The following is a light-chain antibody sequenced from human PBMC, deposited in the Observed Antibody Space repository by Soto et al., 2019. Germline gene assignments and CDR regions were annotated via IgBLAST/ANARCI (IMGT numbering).Light chain of an antibody. J-gene: IGKJ1*01. V-gene: IGKV3-15*01. CDR3: HPYNNWPLWT. CDR2: GAS. CDR1: QSVSSN. Sequence: EIVMTQSPATLSVSPGERATLSCRASQSVSSNLAWYQQKRGQGPRLLIYGASTRATGIPARFSGSGSGTESTPTISSPQSEDFAVYYCHPYNNWPLWTFGQGTKVEIK.